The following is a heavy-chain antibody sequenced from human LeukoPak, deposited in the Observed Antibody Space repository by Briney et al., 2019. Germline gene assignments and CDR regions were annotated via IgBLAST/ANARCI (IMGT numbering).Heavy chain of an antibody. CDR1: GYTFTDYY. CDR2: INLNSGGT. CDR3: ASWAGGNEPIASFDY. D-gene: IGHD1-14*01. V-gene: IGHV1-2*02. Sequence: ASVTVSCKTSGYTFTDYYMHWMRQAPGQGLEWMGWINLNSGGTNYAQKFQGRVIMTRDTSTSTAYMELNRLRFDDTAVYYCASWAGGNEPIASFDYWGQGTLVTVSS. J-gene: IGHJ4*02.